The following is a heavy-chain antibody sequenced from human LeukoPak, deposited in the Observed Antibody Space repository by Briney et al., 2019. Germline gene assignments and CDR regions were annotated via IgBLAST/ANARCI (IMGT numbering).Heavy chain of an antibody. Sequence: SETLSLTCTVSGYSISSGYYWGWIRQPPGKGLEWIGSIYHSGSTYYNPSLKSRVTISVDTSKNQFSLKLSSVTAADTAVYYCARDGLGATTALSDYWGQGTLVTVSS. CDR3: ARDGLGATTALSDY. J-gene: IGHJ4*02. CDR1: GYSISSGYY. V-gene: IGHV4-38-2*02. D-gene: IGHD1-26*01. CDR2: IYHSGST.